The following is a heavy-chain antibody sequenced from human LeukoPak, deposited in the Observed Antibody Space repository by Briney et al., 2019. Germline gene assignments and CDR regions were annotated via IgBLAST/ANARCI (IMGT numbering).Heavy chain of an antibody. V-gene: IGHV4-61*02. D-gene: IGHD3-22*01. CDR2: IYTSGST. CDR3: ARVGYYVSSGQY. CDR1: GGSISSGSYY. Sequence: SQTLSLTCTVSGGSISSGSYYWSWIRQPAGKGLEWIGRIYTSGSTNYNPSLKSRVTISVDTSKNQFSLKLSSVTAADTAVYYCARVGYYVSSGQYWGQGTLVTVSS. J-gene: IGHJ4*02.